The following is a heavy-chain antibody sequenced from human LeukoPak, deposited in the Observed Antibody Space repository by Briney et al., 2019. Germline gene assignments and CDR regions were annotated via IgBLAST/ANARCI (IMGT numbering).Heavy chain of an antibody. CDR3: ARVFLSRITMVRGVISAPQRTFDY. V-gene: IGHV1-46*01. Sequence: ASVKVSCKASGYTFTSYYMHWVRQAPGQGLEWMGIINPSGGSTSYAQKFQGRVTMTRDTSTSTVYMELSSLRSDDTAVYYCARVFLSRITMVRGVISAPQRTFDYWGQGTLVTVSS. D-gene: IGHD3-10*01. J-gene: IGHJ4*02. CDR2: INPSGGST. CDR1: GYTFTSYY.